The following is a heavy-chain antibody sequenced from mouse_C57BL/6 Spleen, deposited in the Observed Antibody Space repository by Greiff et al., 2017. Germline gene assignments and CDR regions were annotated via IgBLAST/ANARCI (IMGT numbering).Heavy chain of an antibody. CDR1: GYTFTSYW. D-gene: IGHD1-1*01. Sequence: QVQLQQPGAELVKPGASVKMSCKASGYTFTSYWITWVKQRPGQGLEWIGDIYPGRGSTNYNEKFKSKATLTVDTASSTAYMQLRSMTSEDSAVYYCAREYDSSNPLAYWGQGTLVTVSA. CDR2: IYPGRGST. V-gene: IGHV1-55*01. CDR3: AREYDSSNPLAY. J-gene: IGHJ3*01.